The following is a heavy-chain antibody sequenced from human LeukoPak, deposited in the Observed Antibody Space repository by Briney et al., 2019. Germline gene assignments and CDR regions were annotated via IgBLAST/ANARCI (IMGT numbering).Heavy chain of an antibody. CDR2: ISSSSSYK. V-gene: IGHV3-21*04. D-gene: IGHD5-12*01. CDR3: ARATSWLREDRTDY. J-gene: IGHJ4*02. CDR1: GFTFSSYS. Sequence: SGGSLRLSCAASGFTFSSYSMNWVRQAPGKGLEWVSSISSSSSYKYYADSVKGRFTISRDNAKNSLYLQMNSLRAEDTAVYYCARATSWLREDRTDYWGQGTPVTVSS.